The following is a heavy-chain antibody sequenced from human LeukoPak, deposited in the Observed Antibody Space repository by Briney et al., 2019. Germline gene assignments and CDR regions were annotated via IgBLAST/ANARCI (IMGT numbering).Heavy chain of an antibody. V-gene: IGHV4-34*01. CDR3: ARGLGYCSSTSCYWAVYFDY. D-gene: IGHD2-2*01. J-gene: IGHJ4*02. CDR1: GGSFSGYY. Sequence: SETLSLTCAVYGGSFSGYYWSWIRQPPGKGLEWIGEINHSGSTNYNPSLKSRVTISVDTSKNQFPLKLSSVTAADTAVYYCARGLGYCSSTSCYWAVYFDYWGQGTLVTVSS. CDR2: INHSGST.